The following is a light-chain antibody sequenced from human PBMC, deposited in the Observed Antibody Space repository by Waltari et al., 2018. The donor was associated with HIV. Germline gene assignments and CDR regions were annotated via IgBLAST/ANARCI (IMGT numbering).Light chain of an antibody. J-gene: IGLJ2*01. CDR1: SDDIGGYNY. CDR3: SSFAGSNTVV. Sequence: QSALTQPPSASGSLGQSVTISCSGTSDDIGGYNYVFWYQQYPAKAPKLLIYEVNKRPSGVPDRFSCPKSLNTASLTVSGLQAEDEAHYFCSSFAGSNTVVFGGGTKLTVL. CDR2: EVN. V-gene: IGLV2-8*01.